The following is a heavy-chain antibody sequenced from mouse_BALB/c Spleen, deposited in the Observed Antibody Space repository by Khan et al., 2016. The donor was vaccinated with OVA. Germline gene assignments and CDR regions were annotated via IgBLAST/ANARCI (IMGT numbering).Heavy chain of an antibody. J-gene: IGHJ3*01. V-gene: IGHV3-8*02. D-gene: IGHD2-14*01. CDR3: ARSTYKYAFVY. CDR2: IIYTGYT. CDR1: GDSITSGY. Sequence: EVQLQESGPSLVKPSQTLSLTCSVTGDSITSGYWNWIRKFPGNRLEYMGYIIYTGYTYYNPSLKSRISITRHTTKNRYYLQLNAVTDEDTATYYCARSTYKYAFVYWGQGTLVTVSA.